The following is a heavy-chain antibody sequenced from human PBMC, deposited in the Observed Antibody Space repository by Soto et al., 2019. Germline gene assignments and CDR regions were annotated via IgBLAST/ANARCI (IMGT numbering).Heavy chain of an antibody. CDR3: ARESLGAKGADH. D-gene: IGHD7-27*01. J-gene: IGHJ4*02. CDR1: GDTFNSYV. CDR2: VIPIIGVT. Sequence: QVQLVQSGAEVKRPGSSVKVSCESSGDTFNSYVISWVRQAPGQGLEWMGGVIPIIGVTHYAQKFQGRLTIAALSSTGTAYMELTKLDSADTALYYFARESLGAKGADHWGQGLLVTVSS. V-gene: IGHV1-69*17.